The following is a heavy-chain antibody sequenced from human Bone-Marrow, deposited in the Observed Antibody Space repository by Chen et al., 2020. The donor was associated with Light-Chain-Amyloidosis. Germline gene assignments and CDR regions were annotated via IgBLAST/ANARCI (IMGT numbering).Heavy chain of an antibody. J-gene: IGHJ5*02. D-gene: IGHD3-22*01. CDR2: IYYSGST. V-gene: IGHV4-59*01. CDR3: ARAHYYDSSGYYP. CDR1: GGSISSYY. Sequence: QVQLQESGPGLVKPSETLSLTCTVSGGSISSYYWSWIRQPPGKGLEWIGYIYYSGSTNYNPSLKSRVTISVDTSKNQFSLKLSSVTAADTAVYYCARAHYYDSSGYYPWGQGTLVTVSS.